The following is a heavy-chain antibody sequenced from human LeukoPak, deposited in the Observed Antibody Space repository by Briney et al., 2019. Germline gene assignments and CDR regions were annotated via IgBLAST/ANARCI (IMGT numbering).Heavy chain of an antibody. D-gene: IGHD5-18*01. CDR2: INHSGST. J-gene: IGHJ4*02. Sequence: SETLSLTCAVYGGSFSGYYRSWIRQPPGKGLEWIGEINHSGSTNYNPSLKSRVTISVDTSKNQFSLKLSSVTAADTAVYYCARDDLRRTAIDYWGQGTLVTVSS. CDR1: GGSFSGYY. CDR3: ARDDLRRTAIDY. V-gene: IGHV4-34*01.